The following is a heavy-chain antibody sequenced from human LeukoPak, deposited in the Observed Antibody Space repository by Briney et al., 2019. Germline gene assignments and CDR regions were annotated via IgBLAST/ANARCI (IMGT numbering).Heavy chain of an antibody. CDR1: GFTFSYYG. V-gene: IGHV3-30*18. CDR3: AKDPYRVVVATGNYLDP. D-gene: IGHD2-15*01. CDR2: ISHDGSNI. Sequence: PGRSLRLSCAASGFTFSYYGMHWVRHAPGKGLEWVAVISHDGSNIHYGDSVKGRFTISRDNSKNTLYLQMHSLRAEDTAIYYCAKDPYRVVVATGNYLDPWGQGTLVTVSS. J-gene: IGHJ5*02.